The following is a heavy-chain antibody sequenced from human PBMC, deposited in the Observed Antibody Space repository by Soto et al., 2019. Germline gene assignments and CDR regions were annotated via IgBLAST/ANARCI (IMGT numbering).Heavy chain of an antibody. CDR1: GGTFSSYA. CDR3: ASLPGGPYDFWSGYYGYYYYGMDV. CDR2: IIPIFGTA. Sequence: SVKVSCKASGGTFSSYAISWVRQAPGQGLEWMGGIIPIFGTANFAQKSQGRVTITADKSTSTAYMELSSLRSEDTAVYYCASLPGGPYDFWSGYYGYYYYGMDVWGQGTTVTVSS. V-gene: IGHV1-69*06. J-gene: IGHJ6*02. D-gene: IGHD3-3*01.